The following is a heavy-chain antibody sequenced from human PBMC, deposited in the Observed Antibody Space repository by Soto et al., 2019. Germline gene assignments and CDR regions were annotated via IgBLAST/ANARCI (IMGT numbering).Heavy chain of an antibody. Sequence: ASVKVSCTASGCPFSSYAISWVRQAPGQGLEWMGGIIPIFGTANYARKFKGRVTITADESTSTAYMELRSLRSDDTAVYYCERDRTVIPDYWGQGTLVTVSS. J-gene: IGHJ4*02. V-gene: IGHV1-69*13. CDR1: GCPFSSYA. CDR3: ERDRTVIPDY. D-gene: IGHD2-21*01. CDR2: IIPIFGTA.